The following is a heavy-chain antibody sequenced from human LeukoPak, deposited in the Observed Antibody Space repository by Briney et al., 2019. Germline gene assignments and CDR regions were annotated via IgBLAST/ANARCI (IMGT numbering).Heavy chain of an antibody. CDR1: GFTFSSYA. V-gene: IGHV3-23*01. D-gene: IGHD3-10*01. J-gene: IGHJ4*02. CDR3: AKPRDYYGPFAY. CDR2: ISGNGGTT. Sequence: GGSLRLSYAASGFTFSSYAMSWVRQAPGKGLEWVSAISGNGGTTYYADSVKGRFTISRDNSKNTLYLQMNSLRAEDTAVYYCAKPRDYYGPFAYWGQGTLVTVSS.